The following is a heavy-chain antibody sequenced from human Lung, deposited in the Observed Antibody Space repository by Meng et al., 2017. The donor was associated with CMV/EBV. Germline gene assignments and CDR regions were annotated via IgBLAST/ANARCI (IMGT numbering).Heavy chain of an antibody. CDR3: ARIRSYYGSGSYSHDAFDI. V-gene: IGHV3-30-3*01. Sequence: SXAASGFTFSSYIMHWVRQAPGKGLEWVAVISHDGSNKYYADPVKGRFTISRDNSKNTLYLQMNSLRAEDMAVYYCARIRSYYGSGSYSHDAFDIWGQGTXVTVSS. CDR1: GFTFSSYI. J-gene: IGHJ3*02. CDR2: ISHDGSNK. D-gene: IGHD3-10*01.